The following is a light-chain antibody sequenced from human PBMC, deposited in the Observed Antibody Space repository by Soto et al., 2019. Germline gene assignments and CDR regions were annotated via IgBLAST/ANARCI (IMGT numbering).Light chain of an antibody. CDR1: SSDVGGYNY. J-gene: IGLJ1*01. Sequence: QPALTRLVSVPGSPVQCLPIICTGTSSDVGGYNYVSWYQQHPGKAPKLMIYDVSNRPSGVSNRFSGSKSGNTASLTISGLQAEDEADYYCSSYTSSSTYVFGTGTKVTVL. CDR2: DVS. V-gene: IGLV2-14*01. CDR3: SSYTSSSTYV.